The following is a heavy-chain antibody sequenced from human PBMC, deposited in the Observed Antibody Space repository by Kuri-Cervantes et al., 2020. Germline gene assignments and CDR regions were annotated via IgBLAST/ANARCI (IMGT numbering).Heavy chain of an antibody. D-gene: IGHD4-23*01. V-gene: IGHV2-70D*14. Sequence: SGPTLVKPTQTLTLTCTFSGFSLSTSGMRVSWIRQPPGKALEWLARIDWDDGKFYSTSLKTRLTISKDTPKNQVVLTMTNMDPVDTATYYCARTAYGGNSAFEYWGQGTLVTVSS. CDR3: ARTAYGGNSAFEY. CDR2: IDWDDGK. CDR1: GFSLSTSGMR. J-gene: IGHJ4*02.